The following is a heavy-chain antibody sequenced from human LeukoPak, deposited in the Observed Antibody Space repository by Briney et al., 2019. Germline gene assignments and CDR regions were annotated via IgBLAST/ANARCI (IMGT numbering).Heavy chain of an antibody. CDR2: IYYSGST. J-gene: IGHJ5*02. CDR3: ARGCVVVPAAMGWFDP. CDR1: GGSISSYY. Sequence: SETLSLTCTVSGGSISSYYWSWIRQPPGKGLEWIGYIYYSGSTNYNPSLKSRVTISVDTSKNQFSLKLSSVTAADTAVYYCARGCVVVPAAMGWFDPWGQGTLVTVSS. D-gene: IGHD2-2*01. V-gene: IGHV4-59*01.